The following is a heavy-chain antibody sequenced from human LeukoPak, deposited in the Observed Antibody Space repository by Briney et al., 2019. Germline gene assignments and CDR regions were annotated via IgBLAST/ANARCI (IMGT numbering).Heavy chain of an antibody. Sequence: ASVKVSCKASGYTFTGYYMHWVRPAPGQGLEWMGRINPNNGVTNYAQKFQDRVTMTRDTSISAAYMELSSLRSDDTAVYYCAKDRIDSYDSSGYYYVFDYWGQGTLVTVSS. CDR3: AKDRIDSYDSSGYYYVFDY. D-gene: IGHD3-22*01. CDR2: INPNNGVT. J-gene: IGHJ4*02. V-gene: IGHV1-2*06. CDR1: GYTFTGYY.